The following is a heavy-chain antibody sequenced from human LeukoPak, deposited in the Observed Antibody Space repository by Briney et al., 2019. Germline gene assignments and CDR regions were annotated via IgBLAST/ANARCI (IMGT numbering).Heavy chain of an antibody. CDR3: ARWSLSLAGPDY. V-gene: IGHV4-34*01. CDR1: GGSFSGYY. Sequence: PSETLSLTCAVYGGSFSGYYWSWIRQPPGKGLEWIGEINHSGSTNYKPSLKSRVAISVHTSKNQFSLKLISVTAADTAVYYCARWSLSLAGPDYWGQGTLVTVSS. CDR2: INHSGST. D-gene: IGHD6-19*01. J-gene: IGHJ4*02.